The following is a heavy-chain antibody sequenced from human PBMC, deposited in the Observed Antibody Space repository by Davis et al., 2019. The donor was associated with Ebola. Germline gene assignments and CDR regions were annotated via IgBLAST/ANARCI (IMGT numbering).Heavy chain of an antibody. CDR2: ISAYNGNT. Sequence: AASVKVSCKASGYTFTSYGISWVRQAPGQGLEWMGWISAYNGNTNYAQMLQGRVTMTTDTSTSTAYMELRSLRSDDTAVYYCARDLGMVKSYYFDYWGQGTLVTVSS. CDR1: GYTFTSYG. V-gene: IGHV1-18*04. CDR3: ARDLGMVKSYYFDY. J-gene: IGHJ4*02. D-gene: IGHD5-18*01.